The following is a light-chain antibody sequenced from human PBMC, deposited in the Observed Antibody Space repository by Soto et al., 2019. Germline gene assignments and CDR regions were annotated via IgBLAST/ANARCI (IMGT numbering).Light chain of an antibody. CDR3: KQRSNWPLT. CDR1: QSVSNNY. J-gene: IGKJ5*01. Sequence: EIVLTQSPGTLSLSPGERATLSCRASQSVSNNYLAWYQQKPGQAPRLLIYDASNRATGIPARFSGSGSGTDFTLTISSLEPEDFAVYYCKQRSNWPLTFGQGTRLEIK. CDR2: DAS. V-gene: IGKV3-11*01.